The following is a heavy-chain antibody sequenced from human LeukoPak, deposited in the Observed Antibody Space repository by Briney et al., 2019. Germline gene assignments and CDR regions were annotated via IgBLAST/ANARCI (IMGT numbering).Heavy chain of an antibody. J-gene: IGHJ4*02. CDR1: GFTFSSYW. D-gene: IGHD2-2*02. V-gene: IGHV3-74*01. CDR2: INTDGSST. CDR3: GSTACSTSCYTGEGFDY. Sequence: GGSLRLSCAASGFTFSSYWMHWVRQAPGKGLVWVSRINTDGSSTSYADSVKGRFTISRDNAENTLYLQMNGLRAEDTAVYYCGSTACSTSCYTGEGFDYWGQGTLVTVSS.